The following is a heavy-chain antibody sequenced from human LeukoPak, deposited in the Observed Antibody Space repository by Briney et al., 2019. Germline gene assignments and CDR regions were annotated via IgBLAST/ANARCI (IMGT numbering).Heavy chain of an antibody. CDR3: ARDGYCSGGSCSTLDY. CDR1: GGSFSGYY. D-gene: IGHD2-15*01. V-gene: IGHV4-34*01. CDR2: INHSGST. Sequence: SQTLSLTCAVYGGSFSGYYWSWIRQPPGKGLEWIGEINHSGSTNYNPSLKSRVTISVDTSKNQFSLKLSSVTAADTAVYYCARDGYCSGGSCSTLDYWGQGTLVTVSS. J-gene: IGHJ4*02.